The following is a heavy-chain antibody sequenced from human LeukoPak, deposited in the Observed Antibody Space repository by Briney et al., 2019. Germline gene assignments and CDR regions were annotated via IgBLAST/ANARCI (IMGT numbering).Heavy chain of an antibody. Sequence: GGSLRLSCAASGFTVSSNYMSWVRQAPGKGLEWVSSISSSSSYIYYADSVKGRFTISRDNAKNSLYLQMNSLRAEDTAVYYCARGQWPSNDAFDIWGQGTMVTVSS. J-gene: IGHJ3*02. CDR1: GFTVSSNY. V-gene: IGHV3-21*01. CDR3: ARGQWPSNDAFDI. CDR2: ISSSSSYI. D-gene: IGHD6-19*01.